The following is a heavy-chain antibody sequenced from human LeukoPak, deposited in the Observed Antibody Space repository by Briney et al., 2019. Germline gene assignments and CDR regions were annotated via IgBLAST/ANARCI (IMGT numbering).Heavy chain of an antibody. CDR2: ISRSGSTT. D-gene: IGHD1-26*01. CDR3: SRESKWSLDY. CDR1: GLTFSSYE. V-gene: IGHV3-48*03. J-gene: IGHJ4*02. Sequence: PGGSLRLSCAASGLTFSSYEMNWVRQAPGTGLEWVSFISRSGSTTHHADSVNGRFTISRDNANNSLYLQLNSLIAEDPADYYCSRESKWSLDYWGQGTLVTVSS.